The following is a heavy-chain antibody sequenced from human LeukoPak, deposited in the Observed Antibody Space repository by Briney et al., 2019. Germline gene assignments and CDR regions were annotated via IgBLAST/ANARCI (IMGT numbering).Heavy chain of an antibody. CDR2: IYYTGNT. J-gene: IGHJ5*02. D-gene: IGHD3-10*01. V-gene: IGHV4-59*05. CDR3: AATYYYGSGSPS. CDR1: GDSLTGYY. Sequence: SETLSLTCSVSGDSLTGYYWGWIRQPPGKGLEWIDHIYYTGNTYYNSSLKSRVTISVDTSKNQFSLKLSSVTAADTAVYYCAATYYYGSGSPSWGQGTLVTVSS.